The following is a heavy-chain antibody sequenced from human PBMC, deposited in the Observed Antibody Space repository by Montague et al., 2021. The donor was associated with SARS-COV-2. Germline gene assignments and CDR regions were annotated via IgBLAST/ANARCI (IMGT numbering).Heavy chain of an antibody. CDR1: GGSIRSHY. J-gene: IGHJ4*01. CDR3: ARTRLDYHDYVLDY. CDR2: IYYSGTT. Sequence: SETLSLTCTVSGGSIRSHYWCWIRQPPGKGLEWIGYIYYSGTTNXNPSLKSRVTISVDTSKNQFSLRLSSVTAADTAVFYCARTRLDYHDYVLDYWGQGILVTVSS. V-gene: IGHV4-59*11. D-gene: IGHD4-17*01.